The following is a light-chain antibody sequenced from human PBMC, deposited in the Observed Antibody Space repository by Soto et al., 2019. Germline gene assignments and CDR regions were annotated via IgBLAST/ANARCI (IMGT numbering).Light chain of an antibody. CDR1: QDITNF. CDR2: DAS. V-gene: IGKV1-33*01. CDR3: QQYASPRYT. Sequence: DIQLTQSPSSLSASVGDRVTITCQASQDITNFLIWYQQKPGKAPKLLIYDASNLEKGVPSMFSGSGSGTDFTFTISSLQPEDFATYYCQQYASPRYTFGQGTNLEIK. J-gene: IGKJ2*01.